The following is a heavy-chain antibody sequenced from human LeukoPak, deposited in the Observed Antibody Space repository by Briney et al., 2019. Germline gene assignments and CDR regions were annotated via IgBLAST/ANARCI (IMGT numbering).Heavy chain of an antibody. Sequence: SETLSLTCTVSGGSISSYYWSWIRQPAGKGLEWIGRIYTSGSTNYNPSLKSRVTISVDTSKNQFSLKLSSVTAADTAVYFCSRTTLSYYYYYMDVWGKGTTVTVSS. CDR2: IYTSGST. CDR3: SRTTLSYYYYYMDV. D-gene: IGHD1-1*01. CDR1: GGSISSYY. V-gene: IGHV4-4*07. J-gene: IGHJ6*03.